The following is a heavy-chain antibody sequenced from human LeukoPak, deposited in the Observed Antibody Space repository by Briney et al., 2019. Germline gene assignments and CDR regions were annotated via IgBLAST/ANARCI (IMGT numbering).Heavy chain of an antibody. CDR1: GGTFSSYA. Sequence: GSSVKVSCKASGGTFSSYAISWVRQAPGQGLEWMGGIIPIFGTANSAQKFQGRVTITADESTSTAYMELSSLRSEDTAVYYCARSDLGYCSSTSCYASEGYYYYGMDVWGKGTTVTVSS. CDR2: IIPIFGTA. D-gene: IGHD2-2*01. CDR3: ARSDLGYCSSTSCYASEGYYYYGMDV. J-gene: IGHJ6*04. V-gene: IGHV1-69*01.